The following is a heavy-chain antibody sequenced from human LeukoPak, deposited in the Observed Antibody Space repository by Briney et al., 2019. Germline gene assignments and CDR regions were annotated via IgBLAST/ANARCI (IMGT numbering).Heavy chain of an antibody. D-gene: IGHD4-23*01. J-gene: IGHJ4*02. CDR1: GFTFSNYG. V-gene: IGHV3-30*03. Sequence: GGSLRLSCATSGFTFSNYGIHWVRQAPGKGLEWVAVVSSDGIVQHYADSVKGRFTISRDNSKNTLYLQMNSLRAEDTAVYYCARWDYGGNILHYWGQGTLVTVSS. CDR2: VSSDGIVQ. CDR3: ARWDYGGNILHY.